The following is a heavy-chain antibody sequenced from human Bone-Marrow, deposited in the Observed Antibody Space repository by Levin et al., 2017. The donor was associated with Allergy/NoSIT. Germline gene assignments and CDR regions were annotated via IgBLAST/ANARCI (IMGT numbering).Heavy chain of an antibody. Sequence: GGSLRLSCAASGFTFSSYAMHWVRQAPGKGLEWVAVISYDGSNKYYADSVKGRFTISRDNSKNTLYLQMNSLRAEDTAVYYCASNLYPTDIVVVPAAYWGQGTLVTVSS. V-gene: IGHV3-30*04. CDR2: ISYDGSNK. CDR1: GFTFSSYA. J-gene: IGHJ4*02. D-gene: IGHD2-2*01. CDR3: ASNLYPTDIVVVPAAY.